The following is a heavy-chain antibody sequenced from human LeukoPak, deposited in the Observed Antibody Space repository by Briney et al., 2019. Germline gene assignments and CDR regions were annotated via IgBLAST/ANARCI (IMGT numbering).Heavy chain of an antibody. V-gene: IGHV3-74*01. D-gene: IGHD3-3*01. CDR1: RFTFSSYW. CDR2: INTDGSGT. Sequence: GGSLRLSCAASRFTFSSYWMHWVRQAPGKGLVWVSRINTDGSGTSYADSVKGRFTISRDNSKNTLYLQMNSLRAEDTAVYYCARERYDFWSGYSYYFDYWGQGTLVTVSS. CDR3: ARERYDFWSGYSYYFDY. J-gene: IGHJ4*02.